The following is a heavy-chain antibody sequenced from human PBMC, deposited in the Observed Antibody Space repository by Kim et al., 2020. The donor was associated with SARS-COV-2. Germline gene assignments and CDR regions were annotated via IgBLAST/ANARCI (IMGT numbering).Heavy chain of an antibody. J-gene: IGHJ5*02. V-gene: IGHV3-66*01. Sequence: GGSLRLSCAASGFTVSSNYMSWVRQAPGKGLEWVSVIYSGGSTYYADSVKGRFTISRDNSKNTLYLQMNSLRAEDTAVYYCARDWYYYDSSGYVRWFDPWGQGTLVTVSS. CDR1: GFTVSSNY. CDR2: IYSGGST. CDR3: ARDWYYYDSSGYVRWFDP. D-gene: IGHD3-22*01.